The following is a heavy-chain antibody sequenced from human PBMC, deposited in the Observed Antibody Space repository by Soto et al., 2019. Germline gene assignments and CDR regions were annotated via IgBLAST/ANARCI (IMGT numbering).Heavy chain of an antibody. CDR3: ARVAYCSGGSCYWGHFDY. V-gene: IGHV1-3*01. CDR2: INAGNGNT. CDR1: GYTFTSYA. J-gene: IGHJ4*02. Sequence: ASVKVSCKASGYTFTSYAMHWVRQAPGQRLEWVGWINAGNGNTKYSQKFQGRVTITRDTSASTAYMELSSLRSEDTAVYYCARVAYCSGGSCYWGHFDYWGQGTLVTVSS. D-gene: IGHD2-15*01.